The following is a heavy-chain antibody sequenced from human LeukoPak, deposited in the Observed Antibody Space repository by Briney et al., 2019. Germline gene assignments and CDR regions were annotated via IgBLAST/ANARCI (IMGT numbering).Heavy chain of an antibody. CDR3: ARGARYAIFGVANDNTNDY. V-gene: IGHV3-20*04. D-gene: IGHD3-3*01. J-gene: IGHJ4*02. Sequence: PGGSPRLSCAASGFTFDDYGMSWVRQAPGKGLEWVSGINWNGGRTGYADSVKGRFTISRDNAKNSLYLQMNSLRAEDTASYYCARGARYAIFGVANDNTNDYWGQGTLVTVSS. CDR2: INWNGGRT. CDR1: GFTFDDYG.